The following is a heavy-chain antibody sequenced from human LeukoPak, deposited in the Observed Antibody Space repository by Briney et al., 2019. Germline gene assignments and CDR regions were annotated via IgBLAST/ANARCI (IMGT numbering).Heavy chain of an antibody. V-gene: IGHV3-53*01. CDR1: GFTVRTNY. Sequence: PGGSLRLSCAASGFTVRTNYMTWVRQAPGKGLERVSEIYSDGTTYYTASVKGRFSVSRDNFKNTVYLDMNSLRGEDTAIYYCTRDLREHGVFDIWGQGTMVTVSS. CDR2: IYSDGTT. J-gene: IGHJ3*02. D-gene: IGHD1-26*01. CDR3: TRDLREHGVFDI.